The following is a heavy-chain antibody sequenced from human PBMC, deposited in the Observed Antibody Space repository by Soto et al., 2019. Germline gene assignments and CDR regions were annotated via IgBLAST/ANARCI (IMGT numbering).Heavy chain of an antibody. Sequence: QVQLQQWGAGLLKPSETLSLTCAVYGGSFSGYYWSWIRQPPGKGLEWIGEINHSGSTNYNPSLKGRVTISVDTSTNQFSLKLSSVTAADTAVYYCARAAPRYCSGGSCYSGRDYWVQGTLVTVSS. CDR1: GGSFSGYY. D-gene: IGHD2-15*01. J-gene: IGHJ4*02. CDR2: INHSGST. CDR3: ARAAPRYCSGGSCYSGRDY. V-gene: IGHV4-34*01.